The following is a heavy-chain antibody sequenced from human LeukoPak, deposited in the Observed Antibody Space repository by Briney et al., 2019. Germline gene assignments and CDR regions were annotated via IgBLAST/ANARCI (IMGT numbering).Heavy chain of an antibody. CDR2: INHSGST. D-gene: IGHD3-3*01. V-gene: IGHV4-34*01. CDR3: ARGRGYDFWSGYYTGRNWFDP. Sequence: PSETLSLTCAVYGGSFSGYYWSWIRQPPGKGLEWIREINHSGSTNYNPSLKSRVTISVDTSKNQFSLKLSSVTAADTAVYYCARGRGYDFWSGYYTGRNWFDPWGQGTLVTVSS. CDR1: GGSFSGYY. J-gene: IGHJ5*02.